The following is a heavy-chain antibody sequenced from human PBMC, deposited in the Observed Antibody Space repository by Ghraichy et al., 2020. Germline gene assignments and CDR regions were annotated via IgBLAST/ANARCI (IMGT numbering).Heavy chain of an antibody. J-gene: IGHJ6*02. CDR1: GFTFSSYA. D-gene: IGHD3-22*01. V-gene: IGHV3-30-3*01. Sequence: GESLRLSCAASGFTFSSYAMHWVRQAPGKGLEWVAVISYDGSNKYYADSVKGRFTISRDNSKNTLYLQMNSLRAEDTAVYYCARDSTYYYDSSGWENYYYYGMDVWGQGTTVTVSS. CDR3: ARDSTYYYDSSGWENYYYYGMDV. CDR2: ISYDGSNK.